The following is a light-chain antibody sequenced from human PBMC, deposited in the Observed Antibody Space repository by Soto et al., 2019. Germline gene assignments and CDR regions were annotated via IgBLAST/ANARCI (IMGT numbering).Light chain of an antibody. J-gene: IGKJ5*01. CDR2: GAS. V-gene: IGKV3-20*01. CDR3: QQYGSSLSIT. Sequence: EIGLTRSPGTLSLSPGERATLSCRASQSVSSSYLAWYQQKPGQAPRLLIYGASSRATGIPDRFSGSGSGTDFTLTISRLEPEDFAVYYCQQYGSSLSITFGQGTRLEIK. CDR1: QSVSSSY.